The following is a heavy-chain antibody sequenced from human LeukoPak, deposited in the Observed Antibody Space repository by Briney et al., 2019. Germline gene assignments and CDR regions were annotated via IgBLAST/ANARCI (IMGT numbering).Heavy chain of an antibody. CDR3: ARGHGSYYYYMDV. V-gene: IGHV1-2*02. CDR2: INPNSGGT. D-gene: IGHD3-10*01. Sequence: ASVKVSCKASGYTSTDFYMLWVRQAPGQGLEWMGWINPNSGGTDYAQKFQGRVTMTRDTPTSTAYMELSRLRSDDTAVYHCARGHGSYYYYMDVWGKGTTVTVSS. CDR1: GYTSTDFY. J-gene: IGHJ6*03.